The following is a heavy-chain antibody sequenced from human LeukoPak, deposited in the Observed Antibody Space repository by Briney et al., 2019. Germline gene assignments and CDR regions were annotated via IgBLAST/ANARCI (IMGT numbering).Heavy chain of an antibody. J-gene: IGHJ4*02. D-gene: IGHD3-16*02. CDR1: GGTFSSYA. CDR2: IIPIFGTA. CDR3: ARVPAMMGVWGNYRQYFDY. Sequence: GASVKVSCKASGGTFSSYAISWVRQAPGQGLEWMGGIIPIFGTANYAQKFQGRVTITADESTSTAYMELSSLRSEDTAVYYCARVPAMMGVWGNYRQYFDYWGQGTLVTVSS. V-gene: IGHV1-69*13.